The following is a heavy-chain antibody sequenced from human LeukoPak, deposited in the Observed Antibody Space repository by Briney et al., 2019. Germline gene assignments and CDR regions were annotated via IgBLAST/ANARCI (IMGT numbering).Heavy chain of an antibody. CDR2: IRYDGSNK. J-gene: IGHJ6*03. Sequence: PGGSLRLSCAASGFTFSSYGMHWVRQAPGKGLEWVAFIRYDGSNKYYADSVKGRFTISRDNSKNTLYLQMNSLRAEDTAVYYCAKSSTSRYLYYYYYMDVWGKGTTVTVSS. V-gene: IGHV3-30*02. CDR1: GFTFSSYG. D-gene: IGHD2-2*01. CDR3: AKSSTSRYLYYYYYMDV.